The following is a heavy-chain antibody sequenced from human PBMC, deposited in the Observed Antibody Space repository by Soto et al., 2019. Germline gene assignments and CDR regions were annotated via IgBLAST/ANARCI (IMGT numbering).Heavy chain of an antibody. Sequence: PSETLSLTCTVSGGSISSGDYYWTWIRQPPGKNLEWIGYIYYSGSSYYNPSLKSRLTISVDTSKNQFSLNLSSVTAADTAVYYCARGGNYFDCWGQGTLVTVSS. J-gene: IGHJ4*02. V-gene: IGHV4-30-4*01. CDR3: ARGGNYFDC. CDR1: GGSISSGDYY. D-gene: IGHD2-15*01. CDR2: IYYSGSS.